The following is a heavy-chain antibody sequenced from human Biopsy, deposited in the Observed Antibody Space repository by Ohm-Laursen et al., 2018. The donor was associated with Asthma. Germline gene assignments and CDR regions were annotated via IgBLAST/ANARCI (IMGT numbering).Heavy chain of an antibody. CDR2: ISWNSATI. CDR3: AKVRSDWVITESFDY. D-gene: IGHD3-22*01. CDR1: GFKFDEYT. Sequence: SLRLSCAASGFKFDEYTMHWVRQAPGKGLEWVSGISWNSATIGYAGSVEGRFTISRDNAKNSVFLHMDSLRPEDTAFYYCAKVRSDWVITESFDYWGQGVLVTASS. V-gene: IGHV3-9*01. J-gene: IGHJ4*02.